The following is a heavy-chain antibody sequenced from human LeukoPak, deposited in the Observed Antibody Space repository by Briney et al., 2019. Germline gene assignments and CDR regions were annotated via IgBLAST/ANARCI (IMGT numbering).Heavy chain of an antibody. CDR2: IDGNGGGT. CDR1: GFTFGSYA. CDR3: AKVWGVTDGGYLYSFDY. V-gene: IGHV3-23*01. Sequence: GGSLRLSCAASGFTFGSYAMNWVRQAPGKGLEWVSTIDGNGGGTYYADSVKGRFTISRDDSKNTLYLQMNSLRAEDTAIYYCAKVWGVTDGGYLYSFDYWGQGALVTVSS. D-gene: IGHD6-25*01. J-gene: IGHJ4*02.